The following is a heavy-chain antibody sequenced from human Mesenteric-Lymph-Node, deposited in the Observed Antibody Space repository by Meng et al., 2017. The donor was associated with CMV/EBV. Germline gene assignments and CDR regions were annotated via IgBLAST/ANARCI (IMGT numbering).Heavy chain of an antibody. D-gene: IGHD3-3*01. Sequence: SETLSLTCTVSGFSIGRAYYWGWIRQPPGKGLEWIGYIYYSGSTNYNPSLKSRVTISVDTSKNQFSLKLSSVTAADTAVYYCARASDYDFWSGSYFYYYCMDVWGQGTTVTVSS. CDR1: GFSIGRAYY. J-gene: IGHJ6*02. CDR2: IYYSGST. V-gene: IGHV4-61*01. CDR3: ARASDYDFWSGSYFYYYCMDV.